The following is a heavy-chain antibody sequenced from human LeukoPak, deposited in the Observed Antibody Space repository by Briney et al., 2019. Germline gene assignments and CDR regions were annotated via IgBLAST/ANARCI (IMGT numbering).Heavy chain of an antibody. CDR2: ISYDGSKK. V-gene: IGHV3-30*18. CDR1: GFTFDDYG. D-gene: IGHD3-22*01. J-gene: IGHJ4*02. Sequence: GGSLRLSCAASGFTFDDYGMHWVRQAPGKGLEWVAVISYDGSKKYYADSVKGRFTISRDNSKNTVFLQMNSLRAEDTAVYYCAKGDSTGYYFHYGYYFDYWGQGTLVTVSS. CDR3: AKGDSTGYYFHYGYYFDY.